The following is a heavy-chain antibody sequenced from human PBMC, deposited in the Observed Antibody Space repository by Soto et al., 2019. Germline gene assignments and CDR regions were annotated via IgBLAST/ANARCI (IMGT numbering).Heavy chain of an antibody. D-gene: IGHD2-2*01. CDR2: IRSKAYGGTT. V-gene: IGHV3-49*03. CDR3: TRDRYTRVVVPAARYDP. Sequence: GGSLRLSCTASGFTFGDYAMSWFRQAPGKGLEWVGFIRSKAYGGTTEYAASVKGRFTISRDDSKSIAYLQMNSLKTEDTAVYYCTRDRYTRVVVPAARYDPWGQGTLVTVSS. J-gene: IGHJ5*02. CDR1: GFTFGDYA.